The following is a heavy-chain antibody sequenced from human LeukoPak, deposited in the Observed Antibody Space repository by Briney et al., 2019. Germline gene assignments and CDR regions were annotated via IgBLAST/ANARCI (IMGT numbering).Heavy chain of an antibody. CDR3: AKYYYDSSGYYPAFDY. CDR1: GFTFAKFA. J-gene: IGHJ4*02. Sequence: GGSLRLSCAISGFTFAKFAMSWVRQAPGKGLEWVSTISGSGIVTYYADSVKGRFTISRDNSKNTLYLQMNSLRAEDTAVYYCAKYYYDSSGYYPAFDYWGQGTLVTVSS. CDR2: ISGSGIVT. D-gene: IGHD3-22*01. V-gene: IGHV3-23*01.